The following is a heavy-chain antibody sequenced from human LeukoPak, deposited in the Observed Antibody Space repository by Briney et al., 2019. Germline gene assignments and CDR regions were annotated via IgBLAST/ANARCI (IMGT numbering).Heavy chain of an antibody. CDR3: ARDSGNYLDAFDI. CDR2: ISGSASST. D-gene: IGHD1-7*01. Sequence: GGSLRLSCAASGFTFSNYAMSWVRQAPGKGLEWVSAISGSASSTYHADSVKGRFTISRDNAKNSLYLQMNSLRAEDTAVYYCARDSGNYLDAFDIWGQGTMVTVSS. CDR1: GFTFSNYA. J-gene: IGHJ3*02. V-gene: IGHV3-23*01.